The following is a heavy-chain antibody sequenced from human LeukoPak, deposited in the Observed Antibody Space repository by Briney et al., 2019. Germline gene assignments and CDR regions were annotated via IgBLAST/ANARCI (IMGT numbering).Heavy chain of an antibody. J-gene: IGHJ4*02. D-gene: IGHD1-26*01. CDR1: GGTFSIYA. V-gene: IGHV1-69*05. Sequence: ASVTVSFTASGGTFSIYAISWVRQAPGQGLEWVGGIIPIFGTANYAQKFQGRVTITTDESTSTAYMELSSLRSEDTAVYYCAREGYSGSYHYFDYWGQGTLVTVSS. CDR3: AREGYSGSYHYFDY. CDR2: IIPIFGTA.